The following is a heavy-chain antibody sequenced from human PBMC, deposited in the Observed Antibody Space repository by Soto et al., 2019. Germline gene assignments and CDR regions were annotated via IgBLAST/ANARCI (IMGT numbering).Heavy chain of an antibody. D-gene: IGHD3-10*01. CDR2: IYYSGST. V-gene: IGHV4-59*01. CDR3: ASQTANFYGSGSYYLPFDY. Sequence: ETLSLTCTVSGGSISSYYWSWIRQPPGKGLEWIGNIYYSGSTNYNPSLKSRVTISVDTSKNQFSLKLSSVTAADTAVYYCASQTANFYGSGSYYLPFDYWGQGTLVTVSS. J-gene: IGHJ4*02. CDR1: GGSISSYY.